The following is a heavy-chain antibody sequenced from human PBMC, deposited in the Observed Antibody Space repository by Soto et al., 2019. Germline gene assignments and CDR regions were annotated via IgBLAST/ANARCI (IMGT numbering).Heavy chain of an antibody. Sequence: SQTLSITSAVYHGSLSRYHSSWIRHRTKKGLEWIGEINHSGSTNYNPSLKSRVTISVDTSKNQFSLKLSSVTAADTAVYYCARMLSVLDTTTNYYYYYVFDAWGQGTTVT. D-gene: IGHD5-18*01. CDR3: ARMLSVLDTTTNYYYYYVFDA. CDR2: INHSGST. J-gene: IGHJ6*02. CDR1: HGSLSRYH. V-gene: IGHV4-34*01.